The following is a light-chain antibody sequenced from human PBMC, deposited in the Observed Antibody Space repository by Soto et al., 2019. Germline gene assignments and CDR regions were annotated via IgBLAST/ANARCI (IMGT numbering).Light chain of an antibody. V-gene: IGKV3-15*01. CDR3: QQYNNWTRT. J-gene: IGKJ1*01. CDR1: QSISRN. CDR2: AAS. Sequence: EIVMTQSPATLSVSPGERATLSCRASQSISRNLAWYQQKPGQAPRLLIYAASTRDTGLPARFSGSGSGTDLTLTISSLQPEDFAVYYCQQYNNWTRTFGQGTKVDIK.